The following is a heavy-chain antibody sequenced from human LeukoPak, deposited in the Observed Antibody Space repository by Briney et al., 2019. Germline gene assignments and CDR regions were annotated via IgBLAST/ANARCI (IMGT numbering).Heavy chain of an antibody. CDR2: ISYDGSNK. D-gene: IGHD2-15*01. CDR3: ARDRGSSSLYYYGMDV. J-gene: IGHJ6*02. CDR1: GYTFTSYA. V-gene: IGHV3-30*04. Sequence: SCKASGYTFTSYAMHWVRQAPGKGLEWVAVISYDGSNKYYADSVKGRFTISRDNSKNTLYLQMNSLRAEDTAVYYCARDRGSSSLYYYGMDVWGQGTTVTVSS.